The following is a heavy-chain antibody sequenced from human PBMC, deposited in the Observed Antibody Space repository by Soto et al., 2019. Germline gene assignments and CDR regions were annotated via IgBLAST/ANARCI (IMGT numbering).Heavy chain of an antibody. V-gene: IGHV4-34*01. CDR3: ARGGPSSYDWSDP. CDR1: DGSFSGYY. J-gene: IGHJ5*02. D-gene: IGHD1-26*01. CDR2: INHSGST. Sequence: SETLSLTCAVYDGSFSGYYWSWIRQPPGKGLEWIGEINHSGSTNYNPSLKSRVTISVDTSVNQFSLKLSSVTAADTAVYYCARGGPSSYDWSDPWGQGTLVTVSP.